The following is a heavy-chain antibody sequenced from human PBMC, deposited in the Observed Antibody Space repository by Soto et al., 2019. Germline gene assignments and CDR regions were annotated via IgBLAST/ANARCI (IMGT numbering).Heavy chain of an antibody. J-gene: IGHJ6*02. CDR2: IYSGGDT. Sequence: GGSLRLSCAASGVTVSNNYMRWVRQAPGKGLEWVSLIYSGGDTHYADSVKGRFTISRDSSKNTVYLQMNSLRAEDTAVYYCACHQQLVNYCMDVWGQGTTVTVS. V-gene: IGHV3-53*01. CDR1: GVTVSNNY. D-gene: IGHD6-13*01. CDR3: ACHQQLVNYCMDV.